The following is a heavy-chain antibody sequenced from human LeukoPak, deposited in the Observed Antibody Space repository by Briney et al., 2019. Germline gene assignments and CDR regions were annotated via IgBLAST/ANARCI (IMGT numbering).Heavy chain of an antibody. CDR1: GFTFSSYS. V-gene: IGHV3-21*01. J-gene: IGHJ4*02. CDR3: ARVGVVVGGLTFDY. Sequence: GGSLRLSCAASGFTFSSYSMNWVRQAPGEGLEWVSSISSSSSYIYYADSVKGRFTISRDNAKNSLYLQMNSLRAEDTAVYYCARVGVVVGGLTFDYWGQVTLVTVSS. CDR2: ISSSSSYI. D-gene: IGHD2-15*01.